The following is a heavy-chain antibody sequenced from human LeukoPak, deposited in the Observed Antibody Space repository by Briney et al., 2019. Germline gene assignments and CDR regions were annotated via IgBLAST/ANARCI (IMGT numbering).Heavy chain of an antibody. CDR1: GLTFSNYA. J-gene: IGHJ3*01. CDR3: ARGGWLPSDVFDG. CDR2: ISRSGTST. D-gene: IGHD2-15*01. Sequence: GGSLRLSCAVSGLTFSNYAVSWVRQAPGKGLDWVSVISRSGTSTSYGNSVKGRFTLSRENPKNIVFLQMNSLRAEDPAAYFCARGGWLPSDVFDGWGEGTMLTVSS. V-gene: IGHV3-23*01.